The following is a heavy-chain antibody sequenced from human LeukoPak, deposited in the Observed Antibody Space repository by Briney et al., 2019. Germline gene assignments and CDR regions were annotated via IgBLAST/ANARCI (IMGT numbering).Heavy chain of an antibody. CDR3: ARRLSLRFDAFAV. J-gene: IGHJ3*01. CDR1: GFTFSSFS. Sequence: GGSLRLSCAASGFTFSSFSMNWVRQAPGKGLEWVSYISSGSSTIFYADSVKGRFTISGDTSKNTLFLQMNSLRAEDTALYFCARRLSLRFDAFAVWGPGTVVTVSS. V-gene: IGHV3-48*01. CDR2: ISSGSSTI. D-gene: IGHD3-3*01.